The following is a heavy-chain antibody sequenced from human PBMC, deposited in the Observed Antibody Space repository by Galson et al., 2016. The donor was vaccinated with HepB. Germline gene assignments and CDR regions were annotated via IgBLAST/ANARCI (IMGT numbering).Heavy chain of an antibody. CDR3: ARDSRWRGDAFDI. V-gene: IGHV3-66*02. J-gene: IGHJ3*02. CDR1: GFTVSSNY. Sequence: SLRLSCAASGFTVSSNYMSWVRQAPGKGLEWVSFIYSGGTTYYADSVKGRFTISRDNPKNTLYLQMNSLRAEDTAVYYCARDSRWRGDAFDIWGQGTMVTVSS. CDR2: IYSGGTT. D-gene: IGHD2-15*01.